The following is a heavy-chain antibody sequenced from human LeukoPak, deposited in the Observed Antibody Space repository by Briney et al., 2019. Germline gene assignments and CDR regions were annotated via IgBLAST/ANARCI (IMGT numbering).Heavy chain of an antibody. J-gene: IGHJ3*02. D-gene: IGHD3-22*01. Sequence: SQTLSLTCTVSGGSISSGGYYWSWIRQHPGKGLEWIGYIYYSGSTYYNPSLKSRVTISVDTSKNQFSLKLSSVTAADTAVYYCARGGDYYDSSGYQPDIWGQGTMVTVSP. CDR2: IYYSGST. CDR3: ARGGDYYDSSGYQPDI. CDR1: GGSISSGGYY. V-gene: IGHV4-31*03.